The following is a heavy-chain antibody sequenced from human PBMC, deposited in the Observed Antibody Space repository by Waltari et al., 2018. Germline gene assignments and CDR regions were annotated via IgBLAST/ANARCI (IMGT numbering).Heavy chain of an antibody. J-gene: IGHJ4*02. CDR3: TKFSSSWYLFDY. CDR2: IRSKAYGGTT. D-gene: IGHD6-13*01. CDR1: GFTFGDYA. V-gene: IGHV3-49*03. Sequence: EVQLVESGGGLVQPGRSLRLSCTASGFTFGDYAMSWFRQAPGKGLEWVGFIRSKAYGGTTEYAASVKGRFTISRDYSKSIAYLQMNSLKTEDTAVYYCTKFSSSWYLFDYWGQGTLVTVSS.